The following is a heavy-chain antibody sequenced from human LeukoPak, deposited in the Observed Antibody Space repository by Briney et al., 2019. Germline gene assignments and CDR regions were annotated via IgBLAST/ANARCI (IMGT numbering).Heavy chain of an antibody. V-gene: IGHV4-34*01. Sequence: PSETLSLTCAVYGGSFSGYYWSWIRQPPGKGLEWIGEINHSGSTYYNPSLKSRVTISVDTSKNQFSLKLSSVTAADTAVYYCAREGIAAAGPFFDYWGQGTLVTVSS. CDR1: GGSFSGYY. J-gene: IGHJ4*02. D-gene: IGHD6-13*01. CDR3: AREGIAAAGPFFDY. CDR2: INHSGST.